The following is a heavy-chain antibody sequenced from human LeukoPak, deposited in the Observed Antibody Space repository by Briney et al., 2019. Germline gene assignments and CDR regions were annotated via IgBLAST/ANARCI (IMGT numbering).Heavy chain of an antibody. V-gene: IGHV3-64D*06. D-gene: IGHD5-18*01. CDR3: ARDQTDTAMVLLFDY. J-gene: IGHJ4*02. CDR2: ITSNGGST. CDR1: RFTFSSYA. Sequence: PGGSLRLSCSASRFTFSSYAIFWVRQAPGKGLEYVSAITSNGGSTYYADSVKSRFTISRDNSKNTLYLQMSSLRAEDTAVYYCARDQTDTAMVLLFDYWGQGTLVTVSS.